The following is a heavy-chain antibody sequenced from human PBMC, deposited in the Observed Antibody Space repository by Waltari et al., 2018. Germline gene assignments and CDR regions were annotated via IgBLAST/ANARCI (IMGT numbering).Heavy chain of an antibody. J-gene: IGHJ5*02. CDR1: GGSISSYY. CDR2: IYYSGST. V-gene: IGHV4-59*01. D-gene: IGHD3-3*01. Sequence: QVQLQESGPGLVKPSETLSLTCTVSGGSISSYYWSWIRQPPGKGLEWIGYIYYSGSTNYNPSLKSRVTISVDTSKNQFSLKLSSVTAADTAVYYCAKLHFLEWLLPGWFDPCGQGTLVTVSS. CDR3: AKLHFLEWLLPGWFDP.